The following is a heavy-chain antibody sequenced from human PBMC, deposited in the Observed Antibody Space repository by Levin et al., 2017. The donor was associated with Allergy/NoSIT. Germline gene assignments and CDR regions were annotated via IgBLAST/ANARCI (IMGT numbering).Heavy chain of an antibody. Sequence: PSETLSLTCAVYGGSFSGYYWSWIRQPPGKGLEWIGEINHSGSTNYNPSLKSRVTISVDTSKNQFSLKLSSVTAADTAVYYCARGAPMIVVVPQGFDYWGQGTLVTVSS. V-gene: IGHV4-34*01. CDR2: INHSGST. CDR1: GGSFSGYY. J-gene: IGHJ4*02. CDR3: ARGAPMIVVVPQGFDY. D-gene: IGHD3-22*01.